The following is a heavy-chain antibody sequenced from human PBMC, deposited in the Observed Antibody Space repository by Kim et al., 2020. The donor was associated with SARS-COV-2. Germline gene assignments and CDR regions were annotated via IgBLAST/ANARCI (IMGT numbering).Heavy chain of an antibody. CDR3: ARSSSGTFDY. Sequence: SNGYAVSVKTRITINPDTSKNQFSLQLNSVTPEDTAVYYCARSSSGTFDYWGQGTLVTVSS. J-gene: IGHJ4*02. CDR2: SN. V-gene: IGHV6-1*01. D-gene: IGHD3-10*01.